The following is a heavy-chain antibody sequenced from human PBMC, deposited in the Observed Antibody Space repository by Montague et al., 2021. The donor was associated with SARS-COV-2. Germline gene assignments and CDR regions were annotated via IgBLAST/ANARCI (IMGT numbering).Heavy chain of an antibody. Sequence: SLRLSCAAFGFTFSSYRLNWVRQAPGKGLEWVSFISSSSSTLYYSYSXXVLFPISRDNAKNSLYLQMNSLRDEDTAVSYCARDSISTMIVVVYYDGMDVWGQGTTVTVSS. CDR2: ISSSSSTL. J-gene: IGHJ6*02. D-gene: IGHD3-22*01. V-gene: IGHV3-48*02. CDR3: ARDSISTMIVVVYYDGMDV. CDR1: GFTFSSYR.